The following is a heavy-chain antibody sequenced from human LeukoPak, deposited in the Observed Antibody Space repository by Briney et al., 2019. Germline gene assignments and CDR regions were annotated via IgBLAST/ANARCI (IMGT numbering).Heavy chain of an antibody. CDR2: IYYSGST. J-gene: IGHJ4*02. CDR3: ARGSGYYSDPFDY. CDR1: GGSISSYY. V-gene: IGHV4-59*01. Sequence: PSETLSLTCTVSGGSISSYYWSWIRQPPGKGLEWIGYIYYSGSTDYNPSLKSRVTISVDTSKNQFSLKLSSVTAADTAVYYCARGSGYYSDPFDYWGQGTLVTVSS. D-gene: IGHD3-3*01.